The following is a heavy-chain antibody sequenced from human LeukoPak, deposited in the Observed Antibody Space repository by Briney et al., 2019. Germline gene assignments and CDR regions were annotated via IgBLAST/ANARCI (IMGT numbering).Heavy chain of an antibody. CDR2: INPNSGGT. J-gene: IGHJ4*02. D-gene: IGHD5-12*01. V-gene: IGHV1-2*02. Sequence: ASVKVSCKPSGYSFTGNYMHWVRQAPGRGRGWMGWINPNSGGTKYAQKFQGRVTLTRDTSMSTAYMELSRLRSGDTAVYYCAMECEYSGYDSDYWGQGTLVTVSS. CDR3: AMECEYSGYDSDY. CDR1: GYSFTGNY.